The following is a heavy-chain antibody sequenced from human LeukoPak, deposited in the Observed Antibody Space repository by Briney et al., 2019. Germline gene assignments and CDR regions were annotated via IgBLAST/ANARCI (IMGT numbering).Heavy chain of an antibody. CDR3: ATYVPVGYSSGWYGPWIYFDI. Sequence: SETLSLTCTVSGGSISGHYWSWIRQSPGKGLEWIGFMHYSGNTNSNPSLRSRVTISMDTSKNHFSLKLSSVTAADTAVYYCATYVPVGYSSGWYGPWIYFDIWGQGTMVTVSS. D-gene: IGHD6-19*01. J-gene: IGHJ3*02. CDR2: MHYSGNT. CDR1: GGSISGHY. V-gene: IGHV4-59*11.